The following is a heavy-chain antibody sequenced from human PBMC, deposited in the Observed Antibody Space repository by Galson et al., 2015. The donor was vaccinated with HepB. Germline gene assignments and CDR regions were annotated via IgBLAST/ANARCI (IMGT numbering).Heavy chain of an antibody. CDR2: ITAYNGNT. D-gene: IGHD4/OR15-4a*01. J-gene: IGHJ5*02. Sequence: SVKVSCKASGYTFTSYGISWVRQAPRQGLEWMGWITAYNGNTNYAQKLQGRVTMTTDTSTSTAYMELRSLRYDDTAVYYCARGPGYGPNQNWFDPWGQGTLVTVSS. CDR3: ARGPGYGPNQNWFDP. V-gene: IGHV1-18*04. CDR1: GYTFTSYG.